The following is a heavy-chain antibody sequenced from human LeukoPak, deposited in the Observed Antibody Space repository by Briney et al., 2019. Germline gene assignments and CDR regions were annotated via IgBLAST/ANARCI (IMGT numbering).Heavy chain of an antibody. J-gene: IGHJ3*02. CDR1: GGTFSSYA. D-gene: IGHD3-10*01. CDR3: ASSGRGVIITDAFDI. Sequence: SVKVSCKASGGTFSSYAISWVRQAPGQGLEWMGGIIPIFGTANYAQKFQGRVTITTDESTSAAYMELSSLRSEDTAVYYCASSGRGVIITDAFDIWGQGTMVTVSS. CDR2: IIPIFGTA. V-gene: IGHV1-69*05.